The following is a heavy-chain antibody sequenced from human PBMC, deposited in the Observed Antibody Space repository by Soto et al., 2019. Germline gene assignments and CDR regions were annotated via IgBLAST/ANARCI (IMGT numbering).Heavy chain of an antibody. Sequence: EVQLVESGGGLIQPGGSLRLSCAVSGFTVSNNYMSWVRQAPGKGLEGVSVIYSGGYTAYGDSVKGRFTISRDNSKNTLLLPNNRAGDDGPRFYYGAGRRGGGGYWGQGTLVTVSS. V-gene: IGHV3-53*01. CDR1: GFTVSNNY. D-gene: IGHD3-10*01. CDR2: IYSGGYT. CDR3: AGRRGGGGY. J-gene: IGHJ4*02.